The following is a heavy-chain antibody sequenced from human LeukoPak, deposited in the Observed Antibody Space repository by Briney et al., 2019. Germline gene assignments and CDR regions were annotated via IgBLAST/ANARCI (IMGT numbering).Heavy chain of an antibody. CDR3: ARQSGIAAAAADY. V-gene: IGHV4-61*02. J-gene: IGHJ4*02. CDR1: GGSISSGSYY. CDR2: IYTSGST. D-gene: IGHD6-13*01. Sequence: SETLSLTCTVSGGSISSGSYYWSWIRQPAGKGLEWIGRIYTSGSTNYNPSLKSRVTISVDTSKNQFSLKLSSVTAADTAVYYCARQSGIAAAAADYWGQGTLVTVSS.